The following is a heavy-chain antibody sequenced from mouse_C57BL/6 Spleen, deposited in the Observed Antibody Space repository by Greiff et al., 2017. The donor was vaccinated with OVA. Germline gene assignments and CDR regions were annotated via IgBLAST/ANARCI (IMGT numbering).Heavy chain of an antibody. CDR1: GFTFSSYG. J-gene: IGHJ2*01. CDR2: ISSGGSYT. D-gene: IGHD2-4*01. CDR3: ARHYDYDDGYYFGD. Sequence: EVQLQQSGGDLVKPGGSLKLSCAASGFTFSSYGMSWVRQTPDKRLEWVATISSGGSYTYYPDSVKGRITISRENAKNTLYLQMSSLKTEDTAMYYCARHYDYDDGYYFGDWGQGTTLTVSS. V-gene: IGHV5-6*01.